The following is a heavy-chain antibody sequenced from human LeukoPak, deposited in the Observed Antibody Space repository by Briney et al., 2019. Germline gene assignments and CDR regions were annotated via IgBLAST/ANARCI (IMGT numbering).Heavy chain of an antibody. D-gene: IGHD1-26*01. CDR3: ARTVGADLYYCDN. V-gene: IGHV1-46*01. Sequence: ASVKVSCKASGCTFTSYYMHWVRQAPGQGLEWMGIINPSGGSTSYAQKFQGRVTVTRDTSTRTVYMELSSLTSEDTAVYYCARTVGADLYYCDNWGQGTLVTVSS. CDR1: GCTFTSYY. CDR2: INPSGGST. J-gene: IGHJ4*02.